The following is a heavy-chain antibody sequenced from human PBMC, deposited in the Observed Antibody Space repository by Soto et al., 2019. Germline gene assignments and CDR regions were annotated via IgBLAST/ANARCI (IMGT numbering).Heavy chain of an antibody. CDR3: AKHWGLLVPDAHILDY. D-gene: IGHD2-2*01. CDR1: GFTFSSYA. CDR2: ISGSGGST. Sequence: EVQLLESGGGLVQPGGSLRLSCAASGFTFSSYAMSWVRQAPGKGLEWVSAISGSGGSTYYADSVKGRFAISRENSKNTLYLQVKSLRAEDTAVYYCAKHWGLLVPDAHILDYWGQGTLVTVSS. J-gene: IGHJ4*02. V-gene: IGHV3-23*01.